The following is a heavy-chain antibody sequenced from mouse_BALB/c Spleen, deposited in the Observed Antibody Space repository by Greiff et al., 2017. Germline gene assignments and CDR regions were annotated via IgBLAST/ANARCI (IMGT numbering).Heavy chain of an antibody. V-gene: IGHV14-1*02. D-gene: IGHD2-1*01. CDR2: IDPENGNT. Sequence: VHVKQSGAELVRPGALVKLSCKASGFNIKDYYMHWVKQRPEQGLEWIGWIDPENGNTIYDPKFQGKASITADTSSNTAYLQLSSLTSEDTAVYYCANNGNYGNYAMDYWGQGTSVTVSS. J-gene: IGHJ4*01. CDR1: GFNIKDYY. CDR3: ANNGNYGNYAMDY.